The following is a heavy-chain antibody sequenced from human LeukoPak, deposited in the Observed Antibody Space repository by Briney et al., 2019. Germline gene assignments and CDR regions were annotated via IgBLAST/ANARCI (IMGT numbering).Heavy chain of an antibody. J-gene: IGHJ5*02. CDR1: GFSFSSDY. D-gene: IGHD3-16*01. Sequence: GGSLRLSCAASGFSFSSDYMNWVRQAPGKGLEWVSVVYVGGGTDYADSVKGRFTISRDIPKNTLFLQMNGLRVEDTAVYYCVRQFWAWGQGTLVTVSA. CDR2: VYVGGGT. CDR3: VRQFWA. V-gene: IGHV3-66*04.